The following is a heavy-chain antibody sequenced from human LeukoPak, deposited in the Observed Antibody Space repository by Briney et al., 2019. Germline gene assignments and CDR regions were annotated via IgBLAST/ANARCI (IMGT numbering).Heavy chain of an antibody. V-gene: IGHV1-2*02. CDR2: INPNSGGT. CDR1: GYTFTGYY. CDR3: ARDRCGGYCYNFDY. J-gene: IGHJ4*02. Sequence: VASVKVSCKASGYTFTGYYMHWVRQAPGQGLEWMGWINPNSGGTNYAQKFQGRVTMTRDTSISTAYMELSRLRSDDTAVYYCARDRCGGYCYNFDYWGQGTLVTVSS. D-gene: IGHD2-21*02.